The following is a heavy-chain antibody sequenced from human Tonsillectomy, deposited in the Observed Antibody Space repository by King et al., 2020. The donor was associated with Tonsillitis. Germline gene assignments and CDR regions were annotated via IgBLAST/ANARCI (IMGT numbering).Heavy chain of an antibody. CDR1: GFTFSSYA. CDR3: ARGGVTFGMDV. V-gene: IGHV3-30-3*01. CDR2: ISYDGNNK. J-gene: IGHJ6*02. Sequence: VQLVEPGGGVVQPGRSLRLSCTASGFTFSSYAMHWVRQAPGKGLEGVAVISYDGNNKYYADSMKGRFTISRDNSKNTLYLQMNSRRAEDTAVYYCARGGVTFGMDVWGQGTTVTVSS. D-gene: IGHD1-26*01.